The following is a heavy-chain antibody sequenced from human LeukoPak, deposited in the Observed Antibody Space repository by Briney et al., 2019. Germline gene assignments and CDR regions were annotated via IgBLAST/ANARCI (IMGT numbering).Heavy chain of an antibody. CDR3: AREPSGYYYYYMDV. D-gene: IGHD3-3*01. Sequence: GGSLRLSCAASGFTFSSYGMHWVRQAPGKGLEWVSSISSSSSYIYYADSVKGRFTISRDNAKNSLYLQMNSLRAEDTAVYYCAREPSGYYYYYMDVWGKGTTVTVSS. V-gene: IGHV3-21*01. J-gene: IGHJ6*03. CDR1: GFTFSSYG. CDR2: ISSSSSYI.